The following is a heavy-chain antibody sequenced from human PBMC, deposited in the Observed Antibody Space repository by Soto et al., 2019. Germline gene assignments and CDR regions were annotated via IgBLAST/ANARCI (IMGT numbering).Heavy chain of an antibody. Sequence: LRLSFTASGXTFGDYAMSWFRQAPGKGLEWVGFIRSKAYGGTTEYAASVKGRFTISRGDSKSIAYLQMNSLKTEDTAVYYCTRDSSSWYFFDYWGQGTLVTVSS. CDR1: GXTFGDYA. V-gene: IGHV3-49*03. CDR3: TRDSSSWYFFDY. D-gene: IGHD6-13*01. J-gene: IGHJ4*02. CDR2: IRSKAYGGTT.